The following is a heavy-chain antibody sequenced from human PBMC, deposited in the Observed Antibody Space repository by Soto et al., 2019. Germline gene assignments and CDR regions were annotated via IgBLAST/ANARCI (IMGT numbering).Heavy chain of an antibody. V-gene: IGHV1-69*01. Sequence: QVQLVQSGAEVKKPGSSVKVSCKASGGTFSSYAISWVRQAPGQGLEWMGGIIPIFGTANYAQKFQGRVTITADESTSTDYMELSSLRSEETAVYYCARVWKDSTPWGWFDPWGQGTLVTVSS. CDR2: IIPIFGTA. D-gene: IGHD3-22*01. J-gene: IGHJ5*02. CDR3: ARVWKDSTPWGWFDP. CDR1: GGTFSSYA.